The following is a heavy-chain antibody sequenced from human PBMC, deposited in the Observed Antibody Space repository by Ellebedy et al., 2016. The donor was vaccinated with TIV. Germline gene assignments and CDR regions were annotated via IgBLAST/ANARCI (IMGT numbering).Heavy chain of an antibody. V-gene: IGHV1-18*01. CDR2: ISAYEPDP. CDR1: GYTFSNYD. CDR3: ARDRAVAGTCDY. D-gene: IGHD6-19*01. Sequence: AASVKVSCKASGYTFSNYDISWVRQAPGQGLEWMGWISAYEPDPNYAQKLQGRVTMTTDTSTSTAYMELRSLRSDDTAVYYCARDRAVAGTCDYWGQGTLVTVSS. J-gene: IGHJ4*02.